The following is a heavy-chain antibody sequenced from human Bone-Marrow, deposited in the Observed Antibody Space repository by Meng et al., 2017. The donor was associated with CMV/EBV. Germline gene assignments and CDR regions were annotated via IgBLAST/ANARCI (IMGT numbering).Heavy chain of an antibody. J-gene: IGHJ6*02. Sequence: GESLKISCAASGFTFSNYDMHWVRQAPGKGLEWVAFIRYDGTNKYYADSVKGRFTISRDNSKNTLYLQMNSLRAEDTAVYYWARDLPLRPRRDFDYYYYGMDVWGQGTTVTVYS. CDR3: ARDLPLRPRRDFDYYYYGMDV. CDR1: GFTFSNYD. D-gene: IGHD3-3*01. CDR2: IRYDGTNK. V-gene: IGHV3-30*02.